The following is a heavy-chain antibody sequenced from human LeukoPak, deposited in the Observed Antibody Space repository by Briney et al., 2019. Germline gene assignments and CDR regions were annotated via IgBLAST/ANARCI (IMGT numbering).Heavy chain of an antibody. CDR2: ISHDGSNK. CDR3: ARVGYDYNWYDAFDI. Sequence: KAGGSLRLSCVVSAFTFSGYSMRWVRQAPGKGLEWVAFISHDGSNKYCADSLKGRFTISRDNSKNTLFLQMNSLRPEDTAVYYCARVGYDYNWYDAFDIWGQGTMVTVSS. D-gene: IGHD1-1*01. CDR1: AFTFSGYS. J-gene: IGHJ3*02. V-gene: IGHV3-30*04.